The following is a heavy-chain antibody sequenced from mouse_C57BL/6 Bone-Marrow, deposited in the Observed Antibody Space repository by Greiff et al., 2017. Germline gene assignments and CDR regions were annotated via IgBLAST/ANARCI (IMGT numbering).Heavy chain of an antibody. CDR3: AREGEWGLFDY. CDR1: GYTFTSYW. CDR2: IHPNSGST. J-gene: IGHJ2*01. Sequence: VQLQQSGPELVKPGASVKLSCKASGYTFTSYWMHWVKQRPGQGLEWIGMIHPNSGSTNYNEKFKSKATLTVDKSSSTAYMQLSSLTSEDSAVYYCAREGEWGLFDYWGQGTTLTVSS. V-gene: IGHV1-64*01. D-gene: IGHD2-4*01.